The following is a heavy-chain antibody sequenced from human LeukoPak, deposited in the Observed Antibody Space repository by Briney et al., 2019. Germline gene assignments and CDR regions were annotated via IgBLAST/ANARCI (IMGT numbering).Heavy chain of an antibody. CDR1: GSTFSSYA. V-gene: IGHV3-23*01. CDR3: AKARRQLVRPDWVDY. CDR2: ISGSGGST. Sequence: GGSLRLSCAASGSTFSSYAMSWVRQAPGKGLEWVSAISGSGGSTYYADSVKGRFTISRDNSKNTLYLQMNSLRAEDTAVYYCAKARRQLVRPDWVDYWGQGTLVTVSS. J-gene: IGHJ4*02. D-gene: IGHD6-6*01.